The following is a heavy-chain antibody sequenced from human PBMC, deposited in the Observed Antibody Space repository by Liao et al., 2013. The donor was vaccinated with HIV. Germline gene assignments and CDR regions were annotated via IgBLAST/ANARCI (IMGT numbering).Heavy chain of an antibody. J-gene: IGHJ4*02. CDR3: ARTPGDYSLGFYFDY. V-gene: IGHV4-59*01. Sequence: QVQLQESGPGLVKPSETLSLTCIVSGGSIRSYYWSWIRQPPGKGLEWIGYIYYSGSTNYHPSLKSRVTISVDTSKNQFSLKLSSVTAADTAVYYCARTPGDYSLGFYFDYWGQGTLVTVSS. CDR1: GGSIRSYY. D-gene: IGHD4/OR15-4a*01. CDR2: IYYSGST.